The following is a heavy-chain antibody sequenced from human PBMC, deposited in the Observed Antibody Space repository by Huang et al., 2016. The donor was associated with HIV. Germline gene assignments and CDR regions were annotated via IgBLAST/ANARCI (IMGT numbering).Heavy chain of an antibody. Sequence: QVQLVQSGSELKKPGASVKVSCKDSAYTFTRSAVHWVRQAPGQGLEWMGWINTNTGNPTYAQGFTGRFVFSLDTSVSTAYLQISSLKPEDTAVYYCARDVYQYGWAATGKNWFDPWGQGTLVTVSS. D-gene: IGHD1-1*01. CDR2: INTNTGNP. CDR1: AYTFTRSA. V-gene: IGHV7-4-1*02. CDR3: ARDVYQYGWAATGKNWFDP. J-gene: IGHJ5*02.